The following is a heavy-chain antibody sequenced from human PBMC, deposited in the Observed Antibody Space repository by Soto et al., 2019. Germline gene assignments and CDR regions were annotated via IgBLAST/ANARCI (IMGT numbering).Heavy chain of an antibody. CDR2: ISAGGSSA. CDR3: AKGYYSGTCPGEFDI. V-gene: IGHV3-23*01. Sequence: VGSLRLSCAVSGFTFSNYAINWVRQAPGKGLEWVSGISAGGSSAFYTDSVKGRFTISRDNAMNTLYLHMNSLRAEDTAVYYCAKGYYSGTCPGEFDIWGQETMVTVSS. D-gene: IGHD1-26*01. CDR1: GFTFSNYA. J-gene: IGHJ3*02.